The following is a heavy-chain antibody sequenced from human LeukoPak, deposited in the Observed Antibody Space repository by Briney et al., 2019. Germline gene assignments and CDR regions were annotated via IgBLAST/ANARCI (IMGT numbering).Heavy chain of an antibody. CDR3: ARDEAGTSGIVGREDYYFDY. CDR2: IIPILGIA. V-gene: IGHV1-69*04. J-gene: IGHJ4*02. Sequence: SVKVSCKASGGTFSSYAISWVRQAPGQGLEWMGRIIPILGIANYAQKFQGRVTITADKSTSTAYMELSSLRSGDTAVYYCARDEAGTSGIVGREDYYFDYWGQGTLVTVSS. D-gene: IGHD3-22*01. CDR1: GGTFSSYA.